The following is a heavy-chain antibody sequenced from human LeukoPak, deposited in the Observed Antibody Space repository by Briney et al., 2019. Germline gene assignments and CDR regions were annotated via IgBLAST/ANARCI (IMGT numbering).Heavy chain of an antibody. CDR3: TREQDREAAATVVGDY. V-gene: IGHV3-21*01. CDR2: ISSSSSYI. CDR1: GFTFSSYS. J-gene: IGHJ4*02. D-gene: IGHD4-23*01. Sequence: SGGSLRLSCAASGFTFSSYSMNWVRQAPGKGLEWVSSISSSSSYIYYADSVKGRFTISRDNAKNSLYLQMNSLRAEDAAVYYCTREQDREAAATVVGDYWGQGTLVTVSS.